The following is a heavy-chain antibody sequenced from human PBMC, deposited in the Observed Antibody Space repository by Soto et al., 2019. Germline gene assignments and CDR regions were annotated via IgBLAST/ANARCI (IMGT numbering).Heavy chain of an antibody. V-gene: IGHV1-46*01. CDR1: GYTFTSYY. CDR2: INPSGGST. CDR3: ARSAPTDPYYYYGMDV. J-gene: IGHJ6*02. Sequence: GASVKVSCKASGYTFTSYYMHWVRQAPGQGLEWMGIINPSGGSTSYAQKFQGRVTMTRDTSTSTVYMELSSLRSEDTAVYYCARSAPTDPYYYYGMDVWGQWTTVTVSS. D-gene: IGHD1-26*01.